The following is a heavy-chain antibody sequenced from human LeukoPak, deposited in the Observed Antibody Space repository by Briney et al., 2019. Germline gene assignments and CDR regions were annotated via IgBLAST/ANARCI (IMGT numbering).Heavy chain of an antibody. J-gene: IGHJ6*03. Sequence: GASVKVSCKASGGTFSSYAISWVRQAPGQGLEWMGGIIPIFGTANYAQKFQGRVTITTDESTSTAYMELSSLRSEDTAVYYCARDPEYSSSPTKYYYYYMDVWGKGTTVTVSS. CDR2: IIPIFGTA. V-gene: IGHV1-69*05. CDR3: ARDPEYSSSPTKYYYYYMDV. D-gene: IGHD6-6*01. CDR1: GGTFSSYA.